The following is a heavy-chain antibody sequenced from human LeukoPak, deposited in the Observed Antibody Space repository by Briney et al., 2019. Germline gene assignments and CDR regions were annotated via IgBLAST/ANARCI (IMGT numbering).Heavy chain of an antibody. CDR2: INHSGST. D-gene: IGHD2-2*01. Sequence: SETLSLTCAVYGGSFSGYYWNWIRQPPGKGLEWIGEINHSGSTNYSSSLKSRVTISVDTSKNQFSLKLSSVTAADTAVYYCARTLAVVPAERRWFDPWGQGTLVTVSS. J-gene: IGHJ5*02. CDR1: GGSFSGYY. V-gene: IGHV4-34*01. CDR3: ARTLAVVPAERRWFDP.